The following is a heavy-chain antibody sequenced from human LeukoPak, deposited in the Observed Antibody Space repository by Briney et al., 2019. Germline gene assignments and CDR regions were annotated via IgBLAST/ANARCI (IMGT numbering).Heavy chain of an antibody. CDR3: ARPYYYDSRIDP. Sequence: SETLSLTCTVSGGSISSGDYYWSWIRQPPGKGLEWIGYTYYNGNTYYDPSLKNRDAITVDTSNNQFFPNLSSVAAADTAVYYCARPYYYDSRIDPWGQGTLVTVSS. CDR2: TYYNGNT. CDR1: GGSISSGDYY. J-gene: IGHJ5*02. D-gene: IGHD3-22*01. V-gene: IGHV4-30-4*01.